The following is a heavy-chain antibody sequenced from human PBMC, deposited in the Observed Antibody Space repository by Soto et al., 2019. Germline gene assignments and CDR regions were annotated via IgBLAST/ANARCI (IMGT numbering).Heavy chain of an antibody. V-gene: IGHV6-1*01. CDR2: TYYRSKWYN. Sequence: HWQTLSLTCAICGDSVSINSAAWNWIRQSPSRGLEWLGRTYYRSKWYNDYAVSVKSRITINPDTSKNQFSLQLNSVTPEDTAVYYCARYSSGWYGGTYYYYGMDVWGQGTTVTVSS. D-gene: IGHD6-19*01. CDR1: GDSVSINSAA. J-gene: IGHJ6*02. CDR3: ARYSSGWYGGTYYYYGMDV.